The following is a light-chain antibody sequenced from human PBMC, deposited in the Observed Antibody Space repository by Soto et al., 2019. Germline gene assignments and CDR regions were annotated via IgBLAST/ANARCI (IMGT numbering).Light chain of an antibody. J-gene: IGLJ1*01. CDR3: GTWDSRLSAV. V-gene: IGLV1-51*01. Sequence: QSVLTQPPSVSAATGQKVTISCSGGISNIGNNYVAWYQQFPGTAPRRIIYDNNKRASGIPDRFSGSKSGTSATLVITGLQTGDEADYYYGTWDSRLSAVFGTGTKLTVL. CDR2: DNN. CDR1: ISNIGNNY.